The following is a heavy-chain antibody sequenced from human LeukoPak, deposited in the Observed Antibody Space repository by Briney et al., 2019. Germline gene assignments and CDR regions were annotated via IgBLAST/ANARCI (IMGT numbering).Heavy chain of an antibody. Sequence: GASVKVSCKASGGTFSSYAISWVRQAPGQGLEWMGGIIPIFGTANYAQKFQGRVTITTSTAYMELSSLRSEDTAVYYCARGLRVPAAKNYYYYMDVWGKGTTVTVSS. CDR1: GGTFSSYA. CDR2: IIPIFGTA. D-gene: IGHD2-2*01. CDR3: ARGLRVPAAKNYYYYMDV. V-gene: IGHV1-69*13. J-gene: IGHJ6*03.